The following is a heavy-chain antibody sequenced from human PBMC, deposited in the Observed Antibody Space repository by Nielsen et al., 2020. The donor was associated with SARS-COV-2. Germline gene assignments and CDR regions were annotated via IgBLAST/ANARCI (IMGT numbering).Heavy chain of an antibody. CDR3: ARASPPIVATIDY. D-gene: IGHD5-12*01. Sequence: GGSLRLSCAASGSTFSSYWMHWVRQAPGKGLVWVSRINSDGSSTSYADSVKGRFTISRDNAKNTLYLQMNSLRAEDTAVYYCARASPPIVATIDYWGQGTLVTVSS. CDR2: INSDGSST. V-gene: IGHV3-74*01. CDR1: GSTFSSYW. J-gene: IGHJ4*02.